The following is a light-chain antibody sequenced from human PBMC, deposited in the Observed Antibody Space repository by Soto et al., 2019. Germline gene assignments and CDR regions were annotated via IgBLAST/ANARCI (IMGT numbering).Light chain of an antibody. Sequence: SPATLSLPPEERATLSCRASQSVSSYLAWYQQKPGQAPRLLIYDASNRATGIPARFSGSGSGTDFTLTISSLEPEDFAVYYCQQRSTGLPIPFGQGARLEIK. CDR1: QSVSSY. V-gene: IGKV3-11*01. CDR2: DAS. CDR3: QQRSTGLPIP. J-gene: IGKJ5*01.